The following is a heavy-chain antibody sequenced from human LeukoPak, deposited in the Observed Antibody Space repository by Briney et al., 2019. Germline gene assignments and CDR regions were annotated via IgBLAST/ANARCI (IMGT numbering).Heavy chain of an antibody. CDR3: TRHGMITFGGVIVPGAFDI. CDR2: IRSKAYGGTT. Sequence: GGSLRLSCRASGFTFGDYAMSWFRQAPGKGLEWVGFIRSKAYGGTTEYAASVKGRFTISRDDSKSIAYLQMNSLKTEDTAVYYCTRHGMITFGGVIVPGAFDIWGQGTMVTVSS. V-gene: IGHV3-49*03. CDR1: GFTFGDYA. D-gene: IGHD3-16*02. J-gene: IGHJ3*02.